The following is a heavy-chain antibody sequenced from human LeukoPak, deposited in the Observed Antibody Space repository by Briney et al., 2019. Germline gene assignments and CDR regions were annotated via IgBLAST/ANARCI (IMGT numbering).Heavy chain of an antibody. Sequence: PGGSLRLSCAASGFTFNNFGMHWVRQAPGKGPEWVAFIRYDGTNKYYTDSVKGRFTISRDNSKNTLYLQMNSLRAEDTALYYCAKARYGVGVVVAASFDYWGQGTLVTVSS. D-gene: IGHD2-15*01. CDR1: GFTFNNFG. CDR3: AKARYGVGVVVAASFDY. CDR2: IRYDGTNK. V-gene: IGHV3-30*02. J-gene: IGHJ4*02.